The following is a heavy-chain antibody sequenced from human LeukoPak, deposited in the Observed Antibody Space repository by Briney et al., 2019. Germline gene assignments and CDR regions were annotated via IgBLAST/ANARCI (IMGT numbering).Heavy chain of an antibody. D-gene: IGHD3-22*01. Sequence: SETLSLTCAVYGGSFSGYYWSWIRQPPGKGLEWIGEINHSGSTNYNPSLKSRVTISVDTSKNQFPLKLSSVTAADTAVYYCARRNYYDSSGYQYYFDYWGQGTLVTVSS. J-gene: IGHJ4*02. CDR2: INHSGST. V-gene: IGHV4-34*01. CDR1: GGSFSGYY. CDR3: ARRNYYDSSGYQYYFDY.